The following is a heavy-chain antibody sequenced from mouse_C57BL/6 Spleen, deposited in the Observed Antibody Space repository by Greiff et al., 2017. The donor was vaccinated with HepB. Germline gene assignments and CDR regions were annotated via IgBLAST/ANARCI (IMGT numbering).Heavy chain of an antibody. D-gene: IGHD2-5*01. V-gene: IGHV1-4*01. CDR3: ARADSNYVAWFAY. CDR1: GYTFTRYT. CDR2: INPSSGYT. J-gene: IGHJ3*01. Sequence: VQLQQSGAELARPGASVKMSCKASGYTFTRYTMHWVKQRPGQGLEWIGYINPSSGYTKYNQKFKDKATLTADKSSSTAYLQLSSLTSGDSLVYYCARADSNYVAWFAYWGQGTLVTVSA.